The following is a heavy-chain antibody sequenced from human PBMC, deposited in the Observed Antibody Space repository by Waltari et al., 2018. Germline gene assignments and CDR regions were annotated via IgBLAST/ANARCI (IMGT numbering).Heavy chain of an antibody. Sequence: QLQLQESGPGLVTSSGTLSLTCAVAGDSIGSSTYYWVWRRQPPGKEIEWIGTIYPSGDTYYHGSLESRVRMSLDRSTNHFSMALRSVTAADTAVYYCARRGDWLPLDAFDIWGQGTVVTVSS. D-gene: IGHD2-15*01. V-gene: IGHV4-39*02. J-gene: IGHJ3*02. CDR1: GDSIGSSTYY. CDR3: ARRGDWLPLDAFDI. CDR2: IYPSGDT.